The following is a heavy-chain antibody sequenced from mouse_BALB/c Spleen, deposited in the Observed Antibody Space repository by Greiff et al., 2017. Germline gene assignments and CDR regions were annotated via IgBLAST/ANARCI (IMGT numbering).Heavy chain of an antibody. Sequence: VKLQQPGAELVMPGASVKMSCKASGYTFTDYWMHWVKQRPGQGLEWIGAIDTSDSYTSYNQKFKGKATLTVDESSSTAYMQLSSLTSEDSAVYYCASYGPWFAYWGQGTLVTVSA. V-gene: IGHV1-69*01. D-gene: IGHD1-1*02. J-gene: IGHJ3*01. CDR3: ASYGPWFAY. CDR2: IDTSDSYT. CDR1: GYTFTDYW.